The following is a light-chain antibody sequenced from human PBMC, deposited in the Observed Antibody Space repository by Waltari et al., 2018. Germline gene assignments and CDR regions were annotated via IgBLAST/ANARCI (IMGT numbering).Light chain of an antibody. V-gene: IGLV1-47*01. CDR2: RND. CDR1: SSNIGSTF. Sequence: QSVLTQPPSASGTPGQRVTISCSGGSSNIGSTFVYWYQHLPRTAPKILIYRNDQRPSGVPDLFSGSKSGTSASLAISGLRSEDEADYYCATWDDSLRGLVFGGGTKLSVL. CDR3: ATWDDSLRGLV. J-gene: IGLJ2*01.